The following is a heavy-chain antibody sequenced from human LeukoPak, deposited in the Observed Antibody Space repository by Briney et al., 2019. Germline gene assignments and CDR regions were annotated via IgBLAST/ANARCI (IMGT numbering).Heavy chain of an antibody. V-gene: IGHV4-59*01. CDR3: AREYNWFDP. Sequence: SETLSLTCTVSGGSISSYYWSWIRQPPGKGLEWTGYVYYSGSSHYNPSLKSRVTISLDTSKNQFSLQLTSVTAADTAVYYCAREYNWFDPWGQGTLVTVSS. CDR2: VYYSGSS. J-gene: IGHJ5*02. CDR1: GGSISSYY.